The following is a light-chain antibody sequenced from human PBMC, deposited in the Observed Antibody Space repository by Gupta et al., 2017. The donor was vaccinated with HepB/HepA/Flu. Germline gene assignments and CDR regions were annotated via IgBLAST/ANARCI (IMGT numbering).Light chain of an antibody. CDR2: DAY. Sequence: EIQMTQSTSSLSASVGDRVTITCQESQDISNYLNWYQQKTGKALKLLIYDAYNFETGVPSSSSGSGYGIDFTFAISSLQPEDIATYYCQQYYNLPPTFGGWTKVEIK. V-gene: IGKV1-33*01. CDR3: QQYYNLPPT. J-gene: IGKJ4*01. CDR1: QDISNY.